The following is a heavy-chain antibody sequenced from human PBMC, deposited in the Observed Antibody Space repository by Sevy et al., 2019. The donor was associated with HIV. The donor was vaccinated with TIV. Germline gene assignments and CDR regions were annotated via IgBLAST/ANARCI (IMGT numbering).Heavy chain of an antibody. CDR3: ANAEEYYDFWSGYHEYFQH. CDR1: GGSISSSSYY. V-gene: IGHV4-39*01. D-gene: IGHD3-3*01. J-gene: IGHJ1*01. CDR2: IYYSGST. Sequence: SETLSLTCTVSGGSISSSSYYWGWIRQPPGKGLEWIGSIYYSGSTYYNPSLKSRFTISVDTSKNQFSLKLSSVTAADMAVYYCANAEEYYDFWSGYHEYFQHWGQGTLVTVSS.